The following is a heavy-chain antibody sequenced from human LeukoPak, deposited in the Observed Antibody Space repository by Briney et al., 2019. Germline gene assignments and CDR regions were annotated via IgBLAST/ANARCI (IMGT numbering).Heavy chain of an antibody. CDR3: TIEDGDYGGY. J-gene: IGHJ4*02. CDR1: GFTFSSYG. CDR2: IKSKTDGGTT. V-gene: IGHV3-15*07. D-gene: IGHD4-17*01. Sequence: GGSLRLSCAASGFTFSSYGMNWVRQAPGKGLEWVGRIKSKTDGGTTDYAAPVKGRFTISRDDSKNTLYLQMNSLKTEDTAVYYCTIEDGDYGGYWGQGTLVTVSS.